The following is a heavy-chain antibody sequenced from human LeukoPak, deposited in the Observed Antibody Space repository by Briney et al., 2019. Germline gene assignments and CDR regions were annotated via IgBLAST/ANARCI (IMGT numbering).Heavy chain of an antibody. D-gene: IGHD3-9*01. J-gene: IGHJ4*02. V-gene: IGHV4-59*01. Sequence: SETLSLTCTVSGGSISSYYWSWIRQPPGKGLEWIGYIYYSGSTNYNPSLKSRVTISVDTSKNQLSLKLSSVTAADTAVYYCARLFRHNILTGYYFDYWGQGTLVSVSS. CDR1: GGSISSYY. CDR2: IYYSGST. CDR3: ARLFRHNILTGYYFDY.